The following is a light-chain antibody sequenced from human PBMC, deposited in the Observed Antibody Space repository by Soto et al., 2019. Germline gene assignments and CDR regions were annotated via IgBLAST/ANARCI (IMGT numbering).Light chain of an antibody. Sequence: DIQMTQSPSSLSASVGDRVTITCRASQTISSYLNWYQQKPGKAPKLLIYAASSLQSAVQSRFSGSGSGTDFTLIISSLQPEDFATYYCQQSYSIPYTFGQGTKLEIK. J-gene: IGKJ2*01. CDR1: QTISSY. V-gene: IGKV1-39*01. CDR3: QQSYSIPYT. CDR2: AAS.